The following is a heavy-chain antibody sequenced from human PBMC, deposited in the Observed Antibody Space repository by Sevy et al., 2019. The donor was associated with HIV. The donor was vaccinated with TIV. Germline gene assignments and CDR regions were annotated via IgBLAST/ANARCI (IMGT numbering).Heavy chain of an antibody. CDR3: ARDGTDIVVVPAATPHYYYYGMDV. V-gene: IGHV6-1*01. CDR1: GDSVSSNSAA. Sequence: SQTLSLTCAISGDSVSSNSAAWNWIRQSPSRGLEWLGRTYYRSKWYNDYAVSVKSRITINPDTSKTQFSLQLNSVTPEDTAVYYCARDGTDIVVVPAATPHYYYYGMDVWGQGTTVTVSS. J-gene: IGHJ6*02. D-gene: IGHD2-2*01. CDR2: TYYRSKWYN.